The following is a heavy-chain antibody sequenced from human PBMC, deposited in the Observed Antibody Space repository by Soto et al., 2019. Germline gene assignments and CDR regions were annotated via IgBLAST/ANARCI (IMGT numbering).Heavy chain of an antibody. CDR3: ARARWYDAFDV. CDR1: GFFISSGNY. D-gene: IGHD2-15*01. CDR2: IFHGGNT. J-gene: IGHJ3*01. Sequence: ETLSLTCAVSGFFISSGNYWGWIRKPPGKGLEWIGSIFHGGNTYYNPSLKSRVTISVDMSKNQFSLKLNSVAAADTAVYYCARARWYDAFDVWGQGTVVTVSS. V-gene: IGHV4-38-2*01.